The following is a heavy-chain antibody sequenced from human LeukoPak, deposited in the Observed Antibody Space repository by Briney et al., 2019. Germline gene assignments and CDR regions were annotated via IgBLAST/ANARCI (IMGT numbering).Heavy chain of an antibody. CDR3: ARTYGSGTYYFDY. CDR2: INPNSGGT. Sequence: ASVKVSCKASGYTFTGYYMHWVRQAPGQGLEWMGWINPNSGGTNYAQKFQGRVTMTRDTSISTAYMELSSLRSEDTAVYYCARTYGSGTYYFDYWGQGTLVTVSS. V-gene: IGHV1-2*02. J-gene: IGHJ4*02. CDR1: GYTFTGYY. D-gene: IGHD3-10*01.